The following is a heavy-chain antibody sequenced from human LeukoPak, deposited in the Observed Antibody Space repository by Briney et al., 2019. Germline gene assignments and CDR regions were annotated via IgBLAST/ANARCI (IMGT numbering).Heavy chain of an antibody. V-gene: IGHV4-31*03. CDR3: ARTLRGQNYYGYLDY. CDR1: GGSISSGDYY. CDR2: IYYSGST. Sequence: SETLSLTCIVSGGSISSGDYYWSWIRQHPGKGLEWIGYIYYSGSTYYNPSLKSRVTISIDTSKNQFSLKLSSVTAADTAVYYCARTLRGQNYYGYLDYWGQGTLVTVSS. D-gene: IGHD4-17*01. J-gene: IGHJ4*02.